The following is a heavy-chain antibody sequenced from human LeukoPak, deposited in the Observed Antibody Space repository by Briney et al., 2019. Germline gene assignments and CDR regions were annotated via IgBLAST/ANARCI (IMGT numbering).Heavy chain of an antibody. CDR2: IYNTGTT. Sequence: NPSETLSLTCTVSGGSITTYYWSWLRQPPGKGLEWIGYIYNTGTTTYNPSLRSRVTISLDTSKNQFSLKLSSVTAADTAVYYCARTFPVAGTYYGMDVWGQGTTVTVS. J-gene: IGHJ6*02. CDR3: ARTFPVAGTYYGMDV. D-gene: IGHD6-19*01. CDR1: GGSITTYY. V-gene: IGHV4-59*01.